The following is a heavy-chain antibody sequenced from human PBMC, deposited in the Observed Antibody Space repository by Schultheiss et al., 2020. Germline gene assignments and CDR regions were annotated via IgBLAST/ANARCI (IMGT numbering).Heavy chain of an antibody. J-gene: IGHJ3*02. D-gene: IGHD4-17*01. CDR2: IDPSGGKA. Sequence: ASVKVSCKASGYIFSSYYMHWVRQAPGHGLEWMGIIDPSGGKATYAQNFRGRVTMTRDTSTSTDYMELSSLRSEDTAVYYCARAHRRKLRHRMDAFDIWGQGTMVTVSS. CDR1: GYIFSSYY. CDR3: ARAHRRKLRHRMDAFDI. V-gene: IGHV1-46*01.